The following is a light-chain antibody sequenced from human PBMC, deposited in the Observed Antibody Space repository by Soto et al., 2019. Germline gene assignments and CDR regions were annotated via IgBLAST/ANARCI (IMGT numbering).Light chain of an antibody. V-gene: IGKV4-1*01. CDR1: QSVLYSSNNKNY. J-gene: IGKJ4*01. Sequence: DIVMTQSPDSLAVSLGERATINCKSSQSVLYSSNNKNYLAWYQQKPGQPPKLLLSWASTRESGVPDRFSGSGSGTDFTLTISSLQAEDVAVYYCQQYYTTPLTFGGGTKVDIK. CDR3: QQYYTTPLT. CDR2: WAS.